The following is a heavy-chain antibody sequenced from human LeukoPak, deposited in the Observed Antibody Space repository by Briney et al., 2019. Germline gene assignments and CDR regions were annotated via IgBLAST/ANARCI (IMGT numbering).Heavy chain of an antibody. V-gene: IGHV4-59*01. D-gene: IGHD3-9*01. Sequence: PSETLSLTCTVSGGSISSYYCSWIRQPPGKGLEWIGYIYYSGSTNYNPSLKSRVTISVDTSKNQFSLKLSSVTAADTAVYYCARVAGDYDILTGYTYFDYWGQGTLVTVSS. CDR3: ARVAGDYDILTGYTYFDY. CDR1: GGSISSYY. J-gene: IGHJ4*02. CDR2: IYYSGST.